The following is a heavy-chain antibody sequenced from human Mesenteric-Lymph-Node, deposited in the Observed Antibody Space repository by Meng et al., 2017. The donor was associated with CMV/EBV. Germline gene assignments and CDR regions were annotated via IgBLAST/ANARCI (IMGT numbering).Heavy chain of an antibody. CDR2: INHSGST. CDR1: GGSFSGYY. D-gene: IGHD3-10*01. J-gene: IGHJ1*01. Sequence: TCAVYGGSFSGYYWSWIRQPPGKGLEWIGEINHSGSTNYNPSLKSRVTISVDTSKNQFSLKLSSVTAADTAVYYCARGRLTMVVYFQHWGQGTLVTVSS. V-gene: IGHV4-34*01. CDR3: ARGRLTMVVYFQH.